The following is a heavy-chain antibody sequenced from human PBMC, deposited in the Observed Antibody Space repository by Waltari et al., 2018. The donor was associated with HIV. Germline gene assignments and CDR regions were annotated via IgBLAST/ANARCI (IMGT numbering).Heavy chain of an antibody. D-gene: IGHD6-13*01. Sequence: QVQLVESGGGVVQPGRSLRLSCAASGFTFSSYAMHWVRQAPGKGLEWVAVISYDGSNKSYADSVKGRFTISRDNSKNTLYLQMNSLRAEDTAVYYCARGAAASSFCDYWGQGTLVTVSS. V-gene: IGHV3-30*04. CDR2: ISYDGSNK. CDR3: ARGAAASSFCDY. J-gene: IGHJ4*02. CDR1: GFTFSSYA.